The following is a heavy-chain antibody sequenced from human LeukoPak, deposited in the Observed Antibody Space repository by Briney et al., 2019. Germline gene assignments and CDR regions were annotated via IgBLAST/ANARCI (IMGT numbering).Heavy chain of an antibody. CDR2: ISGSGGST. CDR1: GFTFSSYA. CDR3: ARAPDETGTTDY. D-gene: IGHD1-1*01. J-gene: IGHJ4*02. Sequence: PGGPLRLSCAASGFTFSSYAMSWVRQAPGKGLEWVSAISGSGGSTYYADSVKGRFTISRDNSKNTLYLQMNSLRAEDTAVYYCARAPDETGTTDYWGQGTLVTVSS. V-gene: IGHV3-23*01.